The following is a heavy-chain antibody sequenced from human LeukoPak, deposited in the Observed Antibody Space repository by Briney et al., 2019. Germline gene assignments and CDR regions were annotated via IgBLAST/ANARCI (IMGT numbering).Heavy chain of an antibody. CDR2: IWYDGSNK. CDR3: AKSQPGGGDYFDY. CDR1: GFTLSNYG. Sequence: PGGSLRLSCAASGFTLSNYGMHWVRQAPGKGLEWVAVIWYDGSNKYYADSVRGRFTISRDTSKNTLYLQMNSLRAEDTAVYCCAKSQPGGGDYFDYWGQGTLVAVSS. D-gene: IGHD3-10*01. V-gene: IGHV3-33*06. J-gene: IGHJ4*02.